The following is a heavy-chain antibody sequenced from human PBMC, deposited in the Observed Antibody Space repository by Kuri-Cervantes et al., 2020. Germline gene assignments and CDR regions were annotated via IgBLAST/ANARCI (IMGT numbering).Heavy chain of an antibody. D-gene: IGHD3-3*01. CDR2: INHSGST. V-gene: IGHV4-34*01. CDR3: ARDRRLEWLRPGYYYYYGMDV. J-gene: IGHJ6*02. Sequence: GSLRLSCAVYGGSFSGYYWSWIRQPPGKGLEWIGEINHSGSTNYNPSLKGRVTISVDTSKNQFSLKLSSVTAADTAVYYCARDRRLEWLRPGYYYYYGMDVWGQGTTVTVSS. CDR1: GGSFSGYY.